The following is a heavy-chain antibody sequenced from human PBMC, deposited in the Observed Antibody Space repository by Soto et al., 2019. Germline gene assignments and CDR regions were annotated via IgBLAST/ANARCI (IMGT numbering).Heavy chain of an antibody. Sequence: WIWIRQPPGKGLEWIGYLYYDGSAYYNPSLKSRVTISVDTSKNQFSLKMSSVTAADTAMYYCARCWDGLDVWGQGTTVTVSS. D-gene: IGHD3-16*01. V-gene: IGHV4-59*01. CDR3: ARCWDGLDV. J-gene: IGHJ6*02. CDR2: LYYDGSA.